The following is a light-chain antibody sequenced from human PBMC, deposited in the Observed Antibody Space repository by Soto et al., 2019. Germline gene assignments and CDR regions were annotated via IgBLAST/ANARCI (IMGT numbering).Light chain of an antibody. V-gene: IGKV3-20*01. J-gene: IGKJ5*01. CDR1: QSLTTRY. Sequence: EIVLTQSPGTLSLFPGERATLSCRASQSLTTRYVAWYQQKPGQAPRLLIYGASIRATGIPDRFSGSGSGTAFTLTISRLEPEDFAVYSCQQYGSSPTFGQGTRLEIK. CDR2: GAS. CDR3: QQYGSSPT.